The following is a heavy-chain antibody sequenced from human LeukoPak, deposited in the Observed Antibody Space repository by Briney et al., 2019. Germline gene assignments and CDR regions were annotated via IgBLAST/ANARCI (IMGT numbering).Heavy chain of an antibody. CDR2: MSYDGSNK. J-gene: IGHJ4*02. CDR1: GFTFSNYV. CDR3: ARDSHPLRYNWNTYFDY. D-gene: IGHD1-1*01. Sequence: PGRSLRLSCAASGFTFSNYVPHWVRQAPGKGLEWVAVMSYDGSNKYYADSVKGRFTISRDNSKNTLYLQMNSLRAEDTAVYYCARDSHPLRYNWNTYFDYWGQGTLVTVSS. V-gene: IGHV3-30-3*01.